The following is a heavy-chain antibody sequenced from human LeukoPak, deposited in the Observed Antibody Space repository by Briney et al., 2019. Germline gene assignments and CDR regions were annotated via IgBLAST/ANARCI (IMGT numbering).Heavy chain of an antibody. CDR1: GFTFSSYA. Sequence: GGSLRLSCAASGFTFSSYAMHWVRQAPGKGLEWVAVISYDGSNKYYADSVKGRFTISRDNSKNTLYLQMNSLRAEDTAVYYCARVGLWFGDYNNWFDPWGQGTLVTVSS. CDR2: ISYDGSNK. V-gene: IGHV3-30*04. D-gene: IGHD3-10*01. CDR3: ARVGLWFGDYNNWFDP. J-gene: IGHJ5*02.